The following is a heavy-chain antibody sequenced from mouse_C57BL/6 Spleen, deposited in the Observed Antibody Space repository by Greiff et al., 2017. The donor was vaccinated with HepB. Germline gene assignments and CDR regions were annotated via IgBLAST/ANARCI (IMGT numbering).Heavy chain of an antibody. CDR3: TRWTTVVLDY. J-gene: IGHJ2*01. D-gene: IGHD1-1*01. V-gene: IGHV1-15*01. CDR2: IDPETGGT. Sequence: VKLVESGAELVRPGASVTLSCKASGYTFTDYEMHWVKQTPVHGLEWIGAIDPETGGTAYNQKFKGKAILTADKSSSTAYMELRSLTSEDSAVYYCTRWTTVVLDYWGQGTTLTVSS. CDR1: GYTFTDYE.